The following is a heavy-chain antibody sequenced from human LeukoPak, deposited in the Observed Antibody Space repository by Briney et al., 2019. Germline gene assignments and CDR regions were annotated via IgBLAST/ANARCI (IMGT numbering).Heavy chain of an antibody. D-gene: IGHD2-2*01. Sequence: SETLSLTCTVYGGSSSGYYWSWIRQPPGKGLEWIGEINHSGSTNYNPSLKSRVTISVDTSKNQFSLKLSSVTAVDTAVYYCARRVRCSSTSCYTYYFDYWGQGTLVTVSS. V-gene: IGHV4-34*01. CDR1: GGSSSGYY. CDR2: INHSGST. J-gene: IGHJ4*02. CDR3: ARRVRCSSTSCYTYYFDY.